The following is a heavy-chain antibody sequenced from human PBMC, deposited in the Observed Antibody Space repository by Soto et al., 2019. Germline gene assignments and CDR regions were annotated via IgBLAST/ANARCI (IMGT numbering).Heavy chain of an antibody. CDR2: IYPGDSDT. CDR3: ARQQQLVLSYYYYGMGV. J-gene: IGHJ6*02. V-gene: IGHV5-51*01. Sequence: PGESLKISCKGSGYSFTSYWIGWVRQMPGKGLEWMGIIYPGDSDTRYSPSFQGQVTISADKSISTAYLQWSSLKASDTAMYYCARQQQLVLSYYYYGMGVWGQGTTVTVSS. D-gene: IGHD6-13*01. CDR1: GYSFTSYW.